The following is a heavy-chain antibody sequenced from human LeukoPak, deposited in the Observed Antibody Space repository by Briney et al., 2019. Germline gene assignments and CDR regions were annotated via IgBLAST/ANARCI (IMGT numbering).Heavy chain of an antibody. D-gene: IGHD6-13*01. CDR3: TTAGSSWLYYFDY. CDR1: GFTFSNAW. V-gene: IGHV3-15*01. CDR2: IKSETDSGTT. Sequence: NPGGSLRFSCAASGFTFSNAWMSWVRQAPGKGLEWVGRIKSETDSGTTDYAAPVKGRFTISRDDSKNTLYPHMSSLKTEDTAVYYCTTAGSSWLYYFDYWGQGTLVTVSS. J-gene: IGHJ4*02.